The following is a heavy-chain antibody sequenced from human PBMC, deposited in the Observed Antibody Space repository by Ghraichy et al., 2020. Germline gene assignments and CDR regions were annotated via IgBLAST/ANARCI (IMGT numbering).Heavy chain of an antibody. Sequence: GGSLRLSCAASGFTFSSYWMHWVRQAPGKGLVWVSRINSDGSSTSYADSVKGRFTISRDNAKNTLYLQMNSLRAEDTAVYYCARGGTSRHDSSGYYYRYWGQGTLVTVSS. CDR2: INSDGSST. CDR1: GFTFSSYW. D-gene: IGHD3-22*01. J-gene: IGHJ4*02. V-gene: IGHV3-74*01. CDR3: ARGGTSRHDSSGYYYRY.